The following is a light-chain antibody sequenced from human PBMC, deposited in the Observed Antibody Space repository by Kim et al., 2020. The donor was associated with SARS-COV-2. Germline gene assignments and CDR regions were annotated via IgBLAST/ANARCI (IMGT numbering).Light chain of an antibody. CDR2: CNS. CDR3: QSYDSSLGGWV. V-gene: IGLV1-40*01. J-gene: IGLJ3*02. CDR1: STNIVAGYD. Sequence: RVTIACTGSSTNIVAGYDVHWYQQLPGTAPKLLIYCNSNRPSGVPDRFSGSKTGTSASLAITGLQAEDEADYYCQSYDSSLGGWVFGGGTQLTVL.